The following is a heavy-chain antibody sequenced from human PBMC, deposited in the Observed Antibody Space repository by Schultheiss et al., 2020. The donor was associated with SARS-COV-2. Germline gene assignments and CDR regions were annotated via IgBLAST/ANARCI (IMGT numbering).Heavy chain of an antibody. Sequence: SETLSLTCTVSGGSISSGGYYWSWIRQPPGKGLEWIGEINHSGSTNYNPSLKSRVTVSVDMSKNQFSLNLSSVTAADTAVYYCASFQVGSSSRAQFDYWGQGSLVTVSS. D-gene: IGHD6-6*01. CDR3: ASFQVGSSSRAQFDY. V-gene: IGHV4-39*07. CDR1: GGSISSGGYY. J-gene: IGHJ4*02. CDR2: INHSGST.